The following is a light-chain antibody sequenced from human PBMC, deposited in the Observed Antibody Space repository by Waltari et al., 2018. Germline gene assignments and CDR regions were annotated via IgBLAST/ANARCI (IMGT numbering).Light chain of an antibody. J-gene: IGKJ5*01. CDR3: QQYADSPIT. CDR1: QRISAS. Sequence: EIVLTQSPASLSLSPGERATLSCRASQRISASLSWYQQKLGQPPRLLIYDTSNRAIGIPDRFSGSGSGTDFTLTINRLEPEDFAVYFCQQYADSPITFGLGTRLDIK. V-gene: IGKV3-20*01. CDR2: DTS.